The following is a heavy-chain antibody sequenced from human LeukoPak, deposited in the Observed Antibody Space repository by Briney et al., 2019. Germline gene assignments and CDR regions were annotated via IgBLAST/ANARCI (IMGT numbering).Heavy chain of an antibody. J-gene: IGHJ4*02. V-gene: IGHV4-59*01. Sequence: SETLSLTCTLSAGSISSYYWSWVRQPPGKGLEWIGYIYYSGRTKYNPSLWSGVTISITTSKNQLSLKLPTVTASDTAVYYCGRAGVVTAIDYWGQGTLVTVSS. D-gene: IGHD2-21*02. CDR3: GRAGVVTAIDY. CDR2: IYYSGRT. CDR1: AGSISSYY.